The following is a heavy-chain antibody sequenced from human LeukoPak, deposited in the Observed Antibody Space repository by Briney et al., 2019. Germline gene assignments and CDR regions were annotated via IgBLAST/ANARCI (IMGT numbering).Heavy chain of an antibody. V-gene: IGHV4-34*01. D-gene: IGHD6-13*01. J-gene: IGHJ4*02. Sequence: SETLSLTYAVYGGSFSDYYYTSIRQPPGKGLEWIGEINHSGSTNYNPSLKSRVTISVDTSKNQFSLKLSSVTAADTAVYYCASGVAAPALGWGQGTLVTVSS. CDR3: ASGVAAPALG. CDR2: INHSGST. CDR1: GGSFSDYY.